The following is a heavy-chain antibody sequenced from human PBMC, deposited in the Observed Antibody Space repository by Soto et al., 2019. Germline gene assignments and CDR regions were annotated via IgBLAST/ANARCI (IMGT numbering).Heavy chain of an antibody. CDR1: GFTFSRFW. CDR2: INSDGSST. J-gene: IGHJ3*02. V-gene: IGHV3-74*01. CDR3: ARDYRVLDI. Sequence: AGSLSLSCAASGFTFSRFWMHCIRQAPGKGLVWVSRINSDGSSTSYAAFVERRFTISSDNAKNTLYLQMNSMSAEATAVYYCARDYRVLDIWGQGTTVTVSS.